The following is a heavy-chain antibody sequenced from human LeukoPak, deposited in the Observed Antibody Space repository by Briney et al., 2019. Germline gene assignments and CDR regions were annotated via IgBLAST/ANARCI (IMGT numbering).Heavy chain of an antibody. CDR3: ARGTKAGPPTNFDY. J-gene: IGHJ4*02. Sequence: ASVKVSCKASGYTFTSYYMHWVRQAPGQGLEWMGIINPSGGSTSYAQKFQGRVTITADKSTSTAYMELSSLRSEDTAVYYCARGTKAGPPTNFDYWGQGTLVTVSS. V-gene: IGHV1-46*01. CDR1: GYTFTSYY. D-gene: IGHD6-19*01. CDR2: INPSGGST.